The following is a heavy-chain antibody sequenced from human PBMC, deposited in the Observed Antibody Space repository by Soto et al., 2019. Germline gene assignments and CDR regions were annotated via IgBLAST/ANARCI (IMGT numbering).Heavy chain of an antibody. Sequence: SETLSLTCPVYDASIGSDNRWTWVRQPPGECLEWIGEISQSGTTKYNPSLASRVTISVDKSKNQFSLRLTSMTAADTAVYYCAKKVPAALRLYYFFGLDVWGQGTTVTVSS. D-gene: IGHD2-15*01. J-gene: IGHJ6*02. V-gene: IGHV4-4*02. CDR1: DASIGSDNR. CDR3: AKKVPAALRLYYFFGLDV. CDR2: ISQSGTT.